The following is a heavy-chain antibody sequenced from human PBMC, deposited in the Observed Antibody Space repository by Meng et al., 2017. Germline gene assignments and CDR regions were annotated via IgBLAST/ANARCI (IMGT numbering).Heavy chain of an antibody. CDR1: GFTFSSYA. CDR2: ISYDGSNK. Sequence: QGQLVESGGGVGQPGRSLGLSCAASGFTFSSYAMHWVRQAPGKGLEWVAVISYDGSNKYYADSVKGRFTISRDNSKNTLYLQMNSLRAEDTAVYYCARSSGYLDYWGQGTLVTVSS. J-gene: IGHJ4*02. D-gene: IGHD6-19*01. V-gene: IGHV3-30*01. CDR3: ARSSGYLDY.